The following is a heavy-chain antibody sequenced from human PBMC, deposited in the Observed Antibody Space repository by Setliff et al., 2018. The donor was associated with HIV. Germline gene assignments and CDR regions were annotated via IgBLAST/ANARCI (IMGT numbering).Heavy chain of an antibody. CDR3: ARHSDIAARRTYFDY. J-gene: IGHJ4*02. V-gene: IGHV4-4*09. D-gene: IGHD6-6*01. Sequence: LSLTCTVSGGSISSYYWSWIRQSPGKGLEWIGYIYISGSTNYNPSLKSRVTISVDTSKNQFSLKLSSVTAADTAVYYCARHSDIAARRTYFDYWGQGTLVTVSS. CDR1: GGSISSYY. CDR2: IYISGST.